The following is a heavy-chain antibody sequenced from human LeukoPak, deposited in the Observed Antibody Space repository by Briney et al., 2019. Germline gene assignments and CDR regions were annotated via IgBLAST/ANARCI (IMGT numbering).Heavy chain of an antibody. V-gene: IGHV4-34*01. CDR2: INHSEST. J-gene: IGHJ5*02. CDR3: ASQGRGAIRQFDP. CDR1: GGSFSGYY. Sequence: SDTLSLICAVYGGSFSGYYWSWIRQPPGKGLEWIGEINHSESTNYNTSLKSRVTITVDTSKNQFTLKLSSVTAADTAVYYCASQGRGAIRQFDPWGQGTLVTVSS. D-gene: IGHD2-2*02.